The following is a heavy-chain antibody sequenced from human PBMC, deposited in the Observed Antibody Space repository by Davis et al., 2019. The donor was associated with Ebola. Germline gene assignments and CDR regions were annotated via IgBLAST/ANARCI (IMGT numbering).Heavy chain of an antibody. J-gene: IGHJ6*02. CDR1: GFTFSSYW. D-gene: IGHD1-26*01. CDR3: AKAKGSYYYYGMDV. Sequence: GGSLRLSCAASGFTFSSYWMSWVRQAPGKGLEWVAVISYDGSNKYYADSVKGRFTISRDNSKNTLYLQMNSLRAEDTAVYYCAKAKGSYYYYGMDVWGQGTTVTVSS. V-gene: IGHV3-30*18. CDR2: ISYDGSNK.